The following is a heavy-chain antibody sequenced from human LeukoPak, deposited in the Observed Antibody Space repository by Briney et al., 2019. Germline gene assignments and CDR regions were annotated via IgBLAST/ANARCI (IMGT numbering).Heavy chain of an antibody. CDR1: GGPISDYY. Sequence: TSETRSLTCSVSGGPISDYYGSWLRQPPGKGLEWIGHIFNSGTPNHNHSPKRPVFISVDTSTTQFSPELISVTAADTAVYFCARGVVRGTNLFDPRGKRTLVTVFS. V-gene: IGHV4-59*01. D-gene: IGHD3-10*01. CDR3: ARGVVRGTNLFDP. CDR2: IFNSGTP. J-gene: IGHJ5*02.